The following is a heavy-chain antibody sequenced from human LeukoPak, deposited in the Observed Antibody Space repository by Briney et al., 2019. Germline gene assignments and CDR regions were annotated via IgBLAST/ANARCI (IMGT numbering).Heavy chain of an antibody. Sequence: PGGSLRLSCAASGFTFNNYAMSWVRQAPGKGLEWVSAISGSGGGTYYADSVTGRFTISRDNSKNTLYLQMNSLRAEDTALYYCAKGSGYSGYDLSGFFDYWGQGTLVTVPS. D-gene: IGHD5-12*01. V-gene: IGHV3-23*01. J-gene: IGHJ4*02. CDR2: ISGSGGGT. CDR3: AKGSGYSGYDLSGFFDY. CDR1: GFTFNNYA.